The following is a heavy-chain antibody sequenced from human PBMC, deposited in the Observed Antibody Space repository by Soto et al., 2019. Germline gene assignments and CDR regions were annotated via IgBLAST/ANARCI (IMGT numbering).Heavy chain of an antibody. Sequence: SETLSLTCTVSGGSISSYYWSWIRQPPGKGLEWIGYIYYSGSTNYNPSLKSRVTISVDTSKNQFSLKLSSVTAADTAVYYCARAAPRYFDWLFLDYWGQGTLVTVSS. V-gene: IGHV4-59*01. CDR1: GGSISSYY. D-gene: IGHD3-9*01. CDR3: ARAAPRYFDWLFLDY. CDR2: IYYSGST. J-gene: IGHJ4*02.